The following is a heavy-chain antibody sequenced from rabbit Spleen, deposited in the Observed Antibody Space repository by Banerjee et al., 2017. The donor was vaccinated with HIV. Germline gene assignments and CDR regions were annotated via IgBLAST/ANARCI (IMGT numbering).Heavy chain of an antibody. CDR2: IDSGSSGFT. J-gene: IGHJ4*01. Sequence: QEQLVESWGGLVKPGASLTLTCIASGVSFSGSSYMCWVRQAPGKGLEWIACIDSGSSGFTYFASWAKGRFTFSKTSSTTVTLQMTSLTAADTATDFCARDLDGVIGWNFGWWGPGTLVTVS. D-gene: IGHD1-1*01. V-gene: IGHV1S45*01. CDR1: GVSFSGSSY. CDR3: ARDLDGVIGWNFGW.